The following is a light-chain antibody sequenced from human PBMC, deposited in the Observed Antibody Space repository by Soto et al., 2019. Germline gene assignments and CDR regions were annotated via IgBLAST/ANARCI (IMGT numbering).Light chain of an antibody. J-gene: IGKJ5*01. CDR1: QSIRSN. CDR3: QQYDNWPPT. Sequence: EIVLTQSPGTLSLSPGERATLFCRASQSIRSNYLAWYQQKPGQAPRLLIYGASTRATDIPARFSGSGSGTEFTLTISSLQSEDFAVYYCQQYDNWPPTFGQGTRLEIK. V-gene: IGKV3-15*01. CDR2: GAS.